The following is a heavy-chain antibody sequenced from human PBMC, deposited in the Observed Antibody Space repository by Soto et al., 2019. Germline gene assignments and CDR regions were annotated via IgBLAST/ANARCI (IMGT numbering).Heavy chain of an antibody. D-gene: IGHD6-13*01. CDR3: ARGLGIAANWFDP. Sequence: PGGSLRLSCAASGFTFSSYVMHWVRQAPGKGLEWVAVIWYDGSNKYYADSVKGRFTISRDNSKNTLYLQMNSLRAEDTAVYYCARGLGIAANWFDPWGQGTLVTVS. V-gene: IGHV3-33*01. J-gene: IGHJ5*02. CDR1: GFTFSSYV. CDR2: IWYDGSNK.